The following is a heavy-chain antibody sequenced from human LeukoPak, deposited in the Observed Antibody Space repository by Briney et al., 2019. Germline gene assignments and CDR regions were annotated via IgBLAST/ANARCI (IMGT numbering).Heavy chain of an antibody. CDR2: INPSGGST. CDR1: GGTFSSYA. CDR3: ARALLGAISLDY. J-gene: IGHJ4*02. V-gene: IGHV1-46*01. Sequence: ASVKVSCKASGGTFSSYAISWVRQAPGQGLEWMGIINPSGGSTSYAQKFQGRVTMTRDTSTSTVYMELSSLRSEDTAVYYCARALLGAISLDYWGQGTLVTVSS. D-gene: IGHD1-26*01.